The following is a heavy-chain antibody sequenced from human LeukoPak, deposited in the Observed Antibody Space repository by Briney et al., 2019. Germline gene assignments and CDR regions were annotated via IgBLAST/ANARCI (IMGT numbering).Heavy chain of an antibody. V-gene: IGHV3-48*03. CDR1: GLSFSSSG. Sequence: GGSLRLSCAASGLSFSSSGMNWVRQAPGKGLEWVSYISSTGSTIYYADSVKGRFTISRDNARNSLFLSMSSLRAGDTAVYYCARDQGSFDYWGQGTLVTVSS. CDR2: ISSTGSTI. CDR3: ARDQGSFDY. J-gene: IGHJ4*02.